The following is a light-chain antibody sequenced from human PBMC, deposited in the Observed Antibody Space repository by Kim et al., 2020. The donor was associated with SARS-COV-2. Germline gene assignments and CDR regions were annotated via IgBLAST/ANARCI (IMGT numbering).Light chain of an antibody. CDR1: QNIHNW. CDR2: DAS. J-gene: IGKJ4*01. V-gene: IGKV3-11*01. CDR3: QQRWAWPPT. Sequence: SLAPGARAPLSGRASQNIHNWLAWYQQKSGQAPRLLLYDASKRATGISVRFSGSGSGTEFTLTITSLEPDDFAVYYCQQRWAWPPTFGGGTKLEIK.